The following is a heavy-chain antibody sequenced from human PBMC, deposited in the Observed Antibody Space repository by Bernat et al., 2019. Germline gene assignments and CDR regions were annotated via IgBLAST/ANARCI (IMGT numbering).Heavy chain of an antibody. CDR3: ARGSSGWYQALFDY. CDR2: INPNSGGT. V-gene: IGHV1-2*04. CDR1: GYTFTGYY. D-gene: IGHD6-19*01. Sequence: QVQLVQSGAEVKKPGASVKVSCKASGYTFTGYYMHWVRQAPGQGLEWMGWINPNSGGTNYAQKFQSWVTITRETSISTAYMGLRRLRSDDTAVYYCARGSSGWYQALFDYWGQGTLVTVSS. J-gene: IGHJ4*02.